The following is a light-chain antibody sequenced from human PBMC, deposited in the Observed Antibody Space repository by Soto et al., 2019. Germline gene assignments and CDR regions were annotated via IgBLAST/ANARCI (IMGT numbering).Light chain of an antibody. CDR1: SGDVGAYNY. Sequence: QSVLTQPPSASGSPGQSVTISCTGTSGDVGAYNYVSWYQQHPGKAPKLMIYEVIKRPSGVPDRFSGSKSGNTASLTVSGLQADDEADYYCSSYAGTNNLVFGGGTKVTVL. CDR2: EVI. V-gene: IGLV2-8*01. J-gene: IGLJ2*01. CDR3: SSYAGTNNLV.